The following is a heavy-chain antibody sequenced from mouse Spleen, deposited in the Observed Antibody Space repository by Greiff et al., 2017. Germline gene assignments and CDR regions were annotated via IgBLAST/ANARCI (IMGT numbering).Heavy chain of an antibody. J-gene: IGHJ3*01. CDR2: IWSGGST. V-gene: IGHV2-4-1*01. CDR1: GFSLTSYG. CDR3: ARSRYDGAWFAY. Sequence: QVQLKESGPGLVPPSQSLSITCTVSGFSLTSYGVHWVRQSPGKGLEWLGVIWSGGSTDYNAAFISRLSISKDNSKSQVFFKMNSLQADDTAIYYCARSRYDGAWFAYWGQGTLVTVSA. D-gene: IGHD2-14*01.